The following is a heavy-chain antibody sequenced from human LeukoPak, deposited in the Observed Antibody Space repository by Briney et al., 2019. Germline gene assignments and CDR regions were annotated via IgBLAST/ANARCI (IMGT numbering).Heavy chain of an antibody. V-gene: IGHV3-30-3*01. CDR3: ARDLSGSYRFDQ. J-gene: IGHJ4*02. Sequence: GGSLRLSCAASGFTLSTYAMHWVRQAPGKGLEWVADISFDGSDKYYADSVKGRFTISRDNAKNSLFLQMNSLRDEDTALYYCARDLSGSYRFDQWGQGTLVTVSS. CDR1: GFTLSTYA. D-gene: IGHD1-26*01. CDR2: ISFDGSDK.